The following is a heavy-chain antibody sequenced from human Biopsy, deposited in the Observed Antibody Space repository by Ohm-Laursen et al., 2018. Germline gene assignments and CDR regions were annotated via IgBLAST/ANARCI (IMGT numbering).Heavy chain of an antibody. D-gene: IGHD1-26*01. CDR2: IIPIPNVA. Sequence: GASVKVSCKASGDSFTSYAIGWVRQAPGQGLEWMGGIIPIPNVANYAQKFQGSITITADESTSTAYMELSSLTSDDTAVYFCARGEGSSWFDPWGHGTLVTVSS. V-gene: IGHV1-69*10. J-gene: IGHJ5*02. CDR1: GDSFTSYA. CDR3: ARGEGSSWFDP.